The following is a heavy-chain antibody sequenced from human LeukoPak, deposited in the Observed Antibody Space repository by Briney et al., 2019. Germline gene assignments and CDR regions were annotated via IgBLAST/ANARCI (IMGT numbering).Heavy chain of an antibody. J-gene: IGHJ4*02. CDR1: GFTFSSYW. V-gene: IGHV3-7*01. D-gene: IGHD6-13*01. CDR3: AIIPRAAAGPSARSPFHY. CDR2: IKQDGSDK. Sequence: PGGSLRLPCEVSGFTFSSYWMNWVRQAPGKGLEWVANIKQDGSDKYYVDSVKGRFTISRDNAKNSLYLQVYSLRAEDTAVYYCAIIPRAAAGPSARSPFHYWGQGTLVTVSS.